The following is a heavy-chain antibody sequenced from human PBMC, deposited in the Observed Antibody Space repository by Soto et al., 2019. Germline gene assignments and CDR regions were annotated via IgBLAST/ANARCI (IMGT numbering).Heavy chain of an antibody. J-gene: IGHJ4*02. Sequence: PGGSLRLSCAVSGFIFSRYSMNWVRQAPGKGLEWVSSIGTSGSYIYDTDSVKGRFTISRDNTKDSLYLQMNSLRAEDAAVYYCAKSAGSNAYYPNDYWGQGTLVTVSS. CDR1: GFIFSRYS. CDR2: IGTSGSYI. CDR3: AKSAGSNAYYPNDY. V-gene: IGHV3-21*04. D-gene: IGHD3-16*01.